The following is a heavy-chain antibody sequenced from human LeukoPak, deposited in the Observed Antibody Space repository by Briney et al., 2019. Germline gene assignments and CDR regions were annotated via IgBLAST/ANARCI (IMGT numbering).Heavy chain of an antibody. J-gene: IGHJ4*02. CDR2: ISGGSYDI. Sequence: GGSLRLSCAASGFTFNSYTMNWVRQAPGKGLEWVSAISGGSYDINYADSVKGRFTVSRDNAKNSLSLQMNSLRAEDTAVYYCARGSGWESVEFWGQGTLVTVSS. CDR3: ARGSGWESVEF. V-gene: IGHV3-21*01. D-gene: IGHD6-19*01. CDR1: GFTFNSYT.